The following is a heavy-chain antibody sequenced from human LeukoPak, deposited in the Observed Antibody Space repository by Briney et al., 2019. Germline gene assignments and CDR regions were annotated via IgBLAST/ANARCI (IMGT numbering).Heavy chain of an antibody. CDR2: IYSDGST. Sequence: PGGSLRLSCVASGFTVSSNCMTWVRQAPGKGLEWVSVIYSDGSTYYSDSVKGRFTISRDNSENTLYLQMNSRRAEDTAVYYCARERIYFGSGRDLTDARLFYYYGMDVWGQGTTVTVSS. D-gene: IGHD3-10*01. V-gene: IGHV3-53*01. J-gene: IGHJ6*02. CDR1: GFTVSSNC. CDR3: ARERIYFGSGRDLTDARLFYYYGMDV.